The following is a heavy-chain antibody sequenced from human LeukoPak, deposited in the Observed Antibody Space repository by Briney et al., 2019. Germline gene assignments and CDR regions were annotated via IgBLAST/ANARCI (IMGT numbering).Heavy chain of an antibody. CDR1: GGSISSYY. J-gene: IGHJ4*02. V-gene: IGHV4-59*01. Sequence: SETLSLTCTVSGGSISSYYWNWIRQSPGKGLEWIGYIYYSGSPNYNPSLKSRVTISLDTSKNQFSLKLSSVTAADTAVYYCARGPPYYFDYWGQGTLVTVSS. CDR2: IYYSGSP. CDR3: ARGPPYYFDY.